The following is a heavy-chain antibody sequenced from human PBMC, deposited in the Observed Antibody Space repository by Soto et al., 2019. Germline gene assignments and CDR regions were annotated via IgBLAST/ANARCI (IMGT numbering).Heavy chain of an antibody. CDR2: IIPIFGTA. V-gene: IGHV1-69*01. D-gene: IGHD1-26*01. CDR1: GGTFSSYA. Sequence: QVQQVQSGAEVKKPGSSVKVFCKASGGTFSSYAISWVRQAPGQGLEWMGEIIPIFGTANYAQKFQGRVTITADESTSTAYMELSSLRSEDTAVHYCARGSGSYDRRFDYWGQGTLVTVSS. J-gene: IGHJ4*02. CDR3: ARGSGSYDRRFDY.